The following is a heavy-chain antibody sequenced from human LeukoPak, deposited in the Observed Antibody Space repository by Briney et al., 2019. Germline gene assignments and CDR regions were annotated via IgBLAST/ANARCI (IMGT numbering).Heavy chain of an antibody. CDR3: ARRMVRGVIPNYFDY. Sequence: ASVKVSCKASGYTFTSYDINWVRQATGQGLEWMGWMNPNSGNTGYAQKFQGRVTMTRDTSISTAYMELRRLRSDDTAVYYCARRMVRGVIPNYFDYWGQGTLVTVSS. J-gene: IGHJ4*02. V-gene: IGHV1-8*01. CDR2: MNPNSGNT. D-gene: IGHD3-10*01. CDR1: GYTFTSYD.